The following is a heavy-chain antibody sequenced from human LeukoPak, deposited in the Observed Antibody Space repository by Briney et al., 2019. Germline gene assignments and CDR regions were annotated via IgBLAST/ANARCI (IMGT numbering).Heavy chain of an antibody. V-gene: IGHV3-21*01. J-gene: IGHJ4*02. Sequence: GRSLRLSCAASGFTFSSYSMNWVRQAPGKGLEWVSSISSSSSYIYYADSVKGRFTISRDNAKNSLYLQMNSLRAEDTAVYYCASTDGDYRDYWGQGTLVTVSS. CDR2: ISSSSSYI. CDR3: ASTDGDYRDY. D-gene: IGHD4-17*01. CDR1: GFTFSSYS.